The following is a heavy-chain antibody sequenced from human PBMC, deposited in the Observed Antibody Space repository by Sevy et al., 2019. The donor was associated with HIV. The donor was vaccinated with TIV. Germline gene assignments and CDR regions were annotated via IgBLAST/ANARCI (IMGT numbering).Heavy chain of an antibody. Sequence: KQSQTLSLTCSVSGASVSAANDYWSWIRQPPGKGLEWIGNVYYFGSTNYNPSLKSRVTISLDTSKKQFSLKLSSVTAADTAVYYCARDQYYDIGTGLYAMDVWGQGTTVTVSS. J-gene: IGHJ6*02. V-gene: IGHV4-61*01. D-gene: IGHD3-9*01. CDR2: VYYFGST. CDR1: GASVSAANDY. CDR3: ARDQYYDIGTGLYAMDV.